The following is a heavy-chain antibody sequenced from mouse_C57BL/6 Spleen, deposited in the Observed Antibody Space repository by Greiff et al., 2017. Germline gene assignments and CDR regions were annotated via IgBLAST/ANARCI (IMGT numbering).Heavy chain of an antibody. CDR2: IYPGDGDT. V-gene: IGHV1-82*01. D-gene: IGHD3-3*01. CDR3: ASGPFFYFDY. Sequence: VKLMESGPELVKPGASVKISCKASGYAFSSSWMNWVKQRPGKGLEWIGRIYPGDGDTNYNGKFKGKATLTADKSSSTAYMQLSSLTSEDSAVYFCASGPFFYFDYWGQGTTLTVSS. J-gene: IGHJ2*01. CDR1: GYAFSSSW.